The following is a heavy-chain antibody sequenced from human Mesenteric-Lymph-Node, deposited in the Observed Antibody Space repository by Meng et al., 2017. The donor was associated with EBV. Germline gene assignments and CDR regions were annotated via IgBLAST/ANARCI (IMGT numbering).Heavy chain of an antibody. CDR1: GFGHSTTGDG. CDR2: IYWDDGQ. CDR3: GHRSYCGGDCTALDY. J-gene: IGHJ4*02. D-gene: IGHD2-21*02. Sequence: QLALQLLGSTVVKNKQTLTVTCSFSGFGHSTTGDGVGWIRQPPGKALEWLARIYWDDGQRYKPSLMTRSTITKATTNTHVLLTMTKMDSADTATYFCGHRSYCGGDCTALDYWGQGTLVTVSS. V-gene: IGHV2-5*02.